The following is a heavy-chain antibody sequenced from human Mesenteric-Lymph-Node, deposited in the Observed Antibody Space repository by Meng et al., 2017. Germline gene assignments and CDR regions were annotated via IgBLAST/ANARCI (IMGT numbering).Heavy chain of an antibody. Sequence: QVQLQQSGPRLVKPSQTLPLTCDISGDSVSSNNAAWNWIRQSPSRGLEWLGRTYYRSKWSIEYALSMKSRITINPDTSKNQFSLQLNSVTPEDTAVYYCASWRYDSWGQGTLVTVSS. CDR1: GDSVSSNNAA. V-gene: IGHV6-1*01. CDR3: ASWRYDS. CDR2: TYYRSKWSI. J-gene: IGHJ5*01.